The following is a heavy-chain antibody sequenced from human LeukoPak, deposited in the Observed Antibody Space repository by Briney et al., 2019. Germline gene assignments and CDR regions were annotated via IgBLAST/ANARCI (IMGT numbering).Heavy chain of an antibody. CDR3: ARVGSTSYRRYYYYGMDV. Sequence: ASVKVPCKASGYTFTSYGISWVRQAPGQGLEWMGWISAYNGNTNYAQKLQGRVTMTTDTSTSTAYMELRSLRSDDTAVYYCARVGSTSYRRYYYYGMDVWGQGTTVTVSS. D-gene: IGHD2-2*01. V-gene: IGHV1-18*01. CDR1: GYTFTSYG. CDR2: ISAYNGNT. J-gene: IGHJ6*02.